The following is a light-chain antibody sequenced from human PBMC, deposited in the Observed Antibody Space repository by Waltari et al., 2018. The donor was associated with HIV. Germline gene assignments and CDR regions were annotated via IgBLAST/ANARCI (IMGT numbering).Light chain of an antibody. CDR2: DST. V-gene: IGLV7-46*01. CDR1: AGPVTSNNY. J-gene: IGLJ2*01. Sequence: QAAVTQAPSMTVSPGGTIILTCGSSAGPVTSNNYAYWFQQKPGQAPKSLIFDSTKRHSWTPDRFSGFLLGDKAVLTLSGALSEDEAFYYCLLFFGATRIFGGGTMVTV. CDR3: LLFFGATRI.